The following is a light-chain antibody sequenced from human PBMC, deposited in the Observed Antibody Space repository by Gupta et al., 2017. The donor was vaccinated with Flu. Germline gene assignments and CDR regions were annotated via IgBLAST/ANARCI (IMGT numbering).Light chain of an antibody. CDR2: GAS. CDR1: QSVPSDF. CDR3: YQNGNQPPFT. J-gene: IGKJ2*01. V-gene: IGKV3-20*01. Sequence: EIVLTQSPGTLSLSPGEPATLSCRASQSVPSDFLAWYQQKPGQAPRLLIYGASIRDTGIPDRFGGGGCEENFTLTISRPEPEDFAVYYCYQNGNQPPFTFGQGTKVEIK.